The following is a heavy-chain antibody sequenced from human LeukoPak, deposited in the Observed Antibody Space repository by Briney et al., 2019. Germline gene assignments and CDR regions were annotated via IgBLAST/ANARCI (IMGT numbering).Heavy chain of an antibody. V-gene: IGHV3-64*04. Sequence: HPGGSLRLSCSASGFTFSSYAIHWVRQAPGKGLEYVSAISSNGGSTYYADSVKGRFTISRDNSKNTLYLQMNSLRAEDTAVYYCAKDCITMIVVAPCDYWGQGTLVTVSS. CDR1: GFTFSSYA. D-gene: IGHD3-22*01. J-gene: IGHJ4*02. CDR2: ISSNGGST. CDR3: AKDCITMIVVAPCDY.